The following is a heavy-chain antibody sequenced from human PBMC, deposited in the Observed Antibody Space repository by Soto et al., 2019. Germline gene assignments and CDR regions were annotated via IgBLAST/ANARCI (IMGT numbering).Heavy chain of an antibody. Sequence: QVQLQESGPGLVKPSQTLSLTCTVSGGSISSGGYYWSWIRQHPGKGLEWIGNIYYSGSTYYNPSVKSRVTISVDTSKNPFSLKLSSVPAAVTAVSYCARSPTTPGGAFDYWGQGTLVTVSS. CDR1: GGSISSGGYY. V-gene: IGHV4-31*03. J-gene: IGHJ4*02. CDR2: IYYSGST. D-gene: IGHD1-26*01. CDR3: ARSPTTPGGAFDY.